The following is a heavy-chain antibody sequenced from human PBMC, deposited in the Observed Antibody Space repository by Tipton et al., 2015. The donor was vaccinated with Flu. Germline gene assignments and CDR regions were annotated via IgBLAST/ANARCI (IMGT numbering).Heavy chain of an antibody. Sequence: QLVQSGAEVKKPGESLKISCKGSGYSFTSYWIGWVRQMPGKGLEWMGIIYPGDSDTRYSPSFQGQVTISADKSISTAYLQWSSLKASDTAMYYCVRHPPQKTRSAAAGTKAFDMWGEGTRVTVST. J-gene: IGHJ3*02. CDR2: IYPGDSDT. CDR3: VRHPPQKTRSAAAGTKAFDM. CDR1: GYSFTSYW. D-gene: IGHD6-13*01. V-gene: IGHV5-51*01.